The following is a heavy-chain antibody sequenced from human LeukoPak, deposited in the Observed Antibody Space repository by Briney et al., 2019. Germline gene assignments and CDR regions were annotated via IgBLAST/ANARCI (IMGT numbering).Heavy chain of an antibody. CDR3: ARAYGGNPFDY. J-gene: IGHJ4*02. CDR1: GFTFGSYS. CDR2: TSSSSDPI. V-gene: IGHV3-48*01. D-gene: IGHD4-23*01. Sequence: PGGSLRLSCAASGFTFGSYSMNWVRQAPGKGLEWVSYTSSSSDPIYYADSVKGRFTISRDSAKNSLYLKMNSLRAKDTAVYYCARAYGGNPFDYWGQGTLVTVSS.